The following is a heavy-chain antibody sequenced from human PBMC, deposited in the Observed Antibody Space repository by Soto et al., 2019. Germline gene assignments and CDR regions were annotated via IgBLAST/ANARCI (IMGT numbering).Heavy chain of an antibody. V-gene: IGHV1-69*06. CDR2: IIPIFGTA. CDR1: GGTFSSYA. CDR3: AATTYYDFWSGYSDYYYSYGMDV. Sequence: SVKVSCKASGGTFSSYAISWVRQAPGQGLEWMGGIIPIFGTANYAQKFQGRVTITADKSTSTAYMELSSLRSEDTAVYYCAATTYYDFWSGYSDYYYSYGMDVWGQGTTVTVSS. J-gene: IGHJ6*02. D-gene: IGHD3-3*01.